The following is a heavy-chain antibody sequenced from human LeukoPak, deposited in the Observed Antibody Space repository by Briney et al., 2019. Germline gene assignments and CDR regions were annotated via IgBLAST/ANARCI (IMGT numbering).Heavy chain of an antibody. Sequence: SVKVSCKASGGTFSSYAISWVRQAPGQGLEWMGGIIPIFGTANYAQKFRGRVTITADESTSTAYMELSSLRSEDTAVYYCARDRDPSGWLQLHCFDYWGQGTLVTVSS. CDR3: ARDRDPSGWLQLHCFDY. D-gene: IGHD5-24*01. V-gene: IGHV1-69*13. CDR1: GGTFSSYA. CDR2: IIPIFGTA. J-gene: IGHJ4*02.